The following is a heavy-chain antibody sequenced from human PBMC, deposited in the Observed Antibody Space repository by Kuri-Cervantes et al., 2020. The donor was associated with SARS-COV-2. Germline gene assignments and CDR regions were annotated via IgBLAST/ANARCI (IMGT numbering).Heavy chain of an antibody. CDR2: IHYSGCI. CDR1: GGSISSYY. D-gene: IGHD1-26*01. CDR3: ARLGAAKGSYYYGVDV. Sequence: GSLRLSCTVSGGSISSYYWSWMRQPPGKGLERIGNIHYSGCINYNPSLKRRVTISVDTSKNQLSLRLSSVTAADTAVYYCARLGAAKGSYYYGVDVWGQGPTVTVSS. J-gene: IGHJ6*02. V-gene: IGHV4-59*01.